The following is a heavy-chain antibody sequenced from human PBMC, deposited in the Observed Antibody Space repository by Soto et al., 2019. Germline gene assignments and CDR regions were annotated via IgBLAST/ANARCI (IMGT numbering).Heavy chain of an antibody. CDR1: CLTMSTYA. J-gene: IGHJ3*01. CDR2: IAGVDI. V-gene: IGHV3-23*01. CDR3: AKDHFKGNGIYDGFDV. D-gene: IGHD1-20*01. Sequence: VGSLRLSCAGNCLTMSTYAMSWVRQAPGKGLEWVSTIAGVDIFYADSVQGRFTISIDNSKNLLFLQMNSLTADDTATYYCAKDHFKGNGIYDGFDVWGQGTTVTVSS.